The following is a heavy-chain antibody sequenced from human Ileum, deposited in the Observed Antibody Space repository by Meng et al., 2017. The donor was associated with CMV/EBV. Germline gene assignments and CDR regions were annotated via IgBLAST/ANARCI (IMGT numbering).Heavy chain of an antibody. V-gene: IGHV3-7*01. CDR3: VRDLSGHGTGSYFDF. J-gene: IGHJ4*02. CDR2: INPDGSDK. CDR1: GFTFSHFW. Sequence: GESLKISCAASGFTFSHFWMSWVRQPPGKGLEWVANINPDGSDKYYVDSVKGRFTISRDKAKNSLYLQMSSLRAEDTAVYYCVRDLSGHGTGSYFDFCGQGTLVTVSS. D-gene: IGHD3-10*01.